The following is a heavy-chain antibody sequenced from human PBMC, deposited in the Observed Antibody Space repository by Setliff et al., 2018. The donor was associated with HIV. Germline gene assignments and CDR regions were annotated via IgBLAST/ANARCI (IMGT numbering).Heavy chain of an antibody. V-gene: IGHV4-38-2*01. CDR1: GYSISSGYY. J-gene: IGHJ4*02. D-gene: IGHD1-26*01. Sequence: SETLSLTCAVSGYSISSGYYWGWVRQPPEKGLEWIGSFYHSGSTYYNPSLKSRVTISVDTSKNQFSLTLSSLSAADTAVYYCARRRPPPSGTYSRYWGQGTLVTVSS. CDR2: FYHSGST. CDR3: ARRRPPPSGTYSRY.